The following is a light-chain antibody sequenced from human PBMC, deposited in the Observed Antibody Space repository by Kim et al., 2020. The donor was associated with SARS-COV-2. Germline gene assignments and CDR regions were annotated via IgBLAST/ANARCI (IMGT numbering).Light chain of an antibody. CDR1: QDISNY. CDR2: DAS. CDR3: QQYDNAPGT. Sequence: DIQMTQSPSSLSASVGDRVTITCQASQDISNYLNWYQQKPGKAPKLLIYDASNLEAGVPSRFSGSGSGTDFTFTITSLQPEDIATYYCQQYDNAPGTFGQGTKVDIK. V-gene: IGKV1-33*01. J-gene: IGKJ1*01.